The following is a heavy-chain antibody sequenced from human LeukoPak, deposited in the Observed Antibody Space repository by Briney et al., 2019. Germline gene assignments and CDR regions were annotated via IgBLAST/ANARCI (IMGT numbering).Heavy chain of an antibody. CDR3: ARLSESAGIDY. Sequence: SETLSLTCAVYGGSFSGYYWSWIRPPPGKGLEWIGYIYTSGSTNYNPSLKSRVTISVDTSKNQFSLKLSSVTAADTAVYYCARLSESAGIDYWGQGTLVTVSS. D-gene: IGHD6-13*01. J-gene: IGHJ4*02. CDR2: IYTSGST. CDR1: GGSFSGYY. V-gene: IGHV4-4*09.